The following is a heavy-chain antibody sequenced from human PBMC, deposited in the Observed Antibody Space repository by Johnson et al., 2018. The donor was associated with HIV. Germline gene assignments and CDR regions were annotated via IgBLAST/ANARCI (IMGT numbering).Heavy chain of an antibody. Sequence: QVQLVESGGGVVQPGRSLRLSCAASGFTFSSYGMHWVRQAPGKGLEWVAVISYDGSNKYYPDSVKGRFTISRDNSKNTLYLKMNSLRAEDTAVYCCARDPRIQLWLAAFDIWGQGTMVTVSS. CDR1: GFTFSSYG. D-gene: IGHD5-18*01. CDR3: ARDPRIQLWLAAFDI. J-gene: IGHJ3*02. CDR2: ISYDGSNK. V-gene: IGHV3-30*03.